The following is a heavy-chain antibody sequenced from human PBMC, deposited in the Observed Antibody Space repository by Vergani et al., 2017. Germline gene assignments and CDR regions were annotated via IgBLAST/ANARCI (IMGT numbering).Heavy chain of an antibody. CDR1: RYTFTSYG. Sequence: QVQLVQSGAEVKKPGASVTVSCKASRYTFTSYGISCVRQSPGQGLEWLGWISAYNGNTKYAQKLQGRVTMTTDTSTSPAYMKLRSLRSDDTAVYYCARLYRSSQVGAVAIWGQGTMVTVSS. CDR3: ARLYRSSQVGAVAI. D-gene: IGHD6-6*01. J-gene: IGHJ3*02. CDR2: ISAYNGNT. V-gene: IGHV1-18*01.